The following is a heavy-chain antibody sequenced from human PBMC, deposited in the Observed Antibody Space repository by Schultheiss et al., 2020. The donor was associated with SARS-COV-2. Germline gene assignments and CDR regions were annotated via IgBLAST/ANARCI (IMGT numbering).Heavy chain of an antibody. V-gene: IGHV4-39*01. J-gene: IGHJ4*02. CDR3: ATHYGDYGDY. D-gene: IGHD4-17*01. Sequence: SETLSLTCTVSGGSVSSGSYYWSWIRQPPGKGLEWIGSVYYSGSTYYNPSLKSRVTISVDTSKNQFSLKLSSVTAADTAVYYCATHYGDYGDYWGQGTLVTVSS. CDR1: GGSVSSGSYY. CDR2: VYYSGST.